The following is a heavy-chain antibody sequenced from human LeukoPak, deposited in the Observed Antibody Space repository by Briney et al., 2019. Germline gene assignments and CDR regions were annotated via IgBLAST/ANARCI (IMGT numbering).Heavy chain of an antibody. CDR1: GFTFSSYE. D-gene: IGHD6-19*01. Sequence: PGGSLRLSCAASGFTFSSYEMNWGRQAPGKGLEWGSYISSSGSTIYYADSVKGRFTISRDNAKNSLYLQMNSLRAEDTAVYYCARDRGSSGWHYYYYYYMDVWGKGTTVTISS. CDR3: ARDRGSSGWHYYYYYYMDV. J-gene: IGHJ6*03. V-gene: IGHV3-48*03. CDR2: ISSSGSTI.